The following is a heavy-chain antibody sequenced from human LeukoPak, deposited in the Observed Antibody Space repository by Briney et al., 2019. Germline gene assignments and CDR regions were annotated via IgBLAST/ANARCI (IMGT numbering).Heavy chain of an antibody. CDR1: GYSFTSYW. V-gene: IGHV5-51*01. D-gene: IGHD6-19*01. J-gene: IGHJ1*01. CDR2: IYPGDSDT. Sequence: GESLKISCKGSGYSFTSYWIGWVRQMPGKGMEWMGIIYPGDSDTRYSPSFQGQVTISADKSISTAYLQWSSLKAADTAMYYCARKYSSGFEYFQHWGQGTLVTVSS. CDR3: ARKYSSGFEYFQH.